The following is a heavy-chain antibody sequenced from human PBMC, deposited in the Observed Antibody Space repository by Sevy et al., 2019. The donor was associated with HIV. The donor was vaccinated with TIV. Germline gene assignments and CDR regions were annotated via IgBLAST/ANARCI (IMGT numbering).Heavy chain of an antibody. CDR3: ARDTDFDY. V-gene: IGHV3-7*01. CDR2: IKQDGSEK. J-gene: IGHJ4*02. D-gene: IGHD4-17*01. CDR1: GFTFSRYW. Sequence: GGSLRLSCAASGFTFSRYWMSWVRQAPGKGLEWVVNIKQDGSEKYYVDSVKGRFTISRDNAKNSLYLQMNSLRAEDTAVYYCARDTDFDYWGQGTLVTVSS.